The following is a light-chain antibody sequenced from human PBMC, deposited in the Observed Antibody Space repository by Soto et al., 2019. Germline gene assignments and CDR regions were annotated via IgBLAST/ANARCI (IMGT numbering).Light chain of an antibody. CDR2: GAS. V-gene: IGKV3-20*01. J-gene: IGKJ1*01. Sequence: EMVLTQAPGTRSLSPGERATLSCSASQSVSSSYLAWYQQKPGQAPRLLIYGASSRATGIPDRFSGSGSGTDFTLTISSLEPEYFAVYYCQQYGSSPGTFGQGTKVDIK. CDR3: QQYGSSPGT. CDR1: QSVSSSY.